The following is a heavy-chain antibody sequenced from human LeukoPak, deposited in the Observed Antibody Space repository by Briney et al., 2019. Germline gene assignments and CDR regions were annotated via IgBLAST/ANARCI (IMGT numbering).Heavy chain of an antibody. D-gene: IGHD3-10*01. Sequence: QTGGSLRLSCTAPGFTFSSYAIHWIRQAPGKGLEWVALVWHDGSNRYYADSVKGRFTISRDNSKNTVYLQMNSLRAEDTAVYYCERELFGSGSCPDYWGQGTLVTVSS. CDR2: VWHDGSNR. CDR1: GFTFSSYA. V-gene: IGHV3-33*01. CDR3: ERELFGSGSCPDY. J-gene: IGHJ4*02.